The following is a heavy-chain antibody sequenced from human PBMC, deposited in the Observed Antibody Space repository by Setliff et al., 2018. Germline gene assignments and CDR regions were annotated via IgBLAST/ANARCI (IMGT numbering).Heavy chain of an antibody. CDR2: INPDSGDT. CDR3: ARARLYNYGPPRLDL. CDR1: GYTFIDQY. D-gene: IGHD3-16*01. V-gene: IGHV1-2*02. Sequence: ASVKVSCKASGYTFIDQYIHWVRQAPGQGLEWMGWINPDSGDTRIGQKFQDRVTMTRDTSITTAYMELSRLTFDDTAVYYCARARLYNYGPPRLDLWGQGTLVTV. J-gene: IGHJ5*02.